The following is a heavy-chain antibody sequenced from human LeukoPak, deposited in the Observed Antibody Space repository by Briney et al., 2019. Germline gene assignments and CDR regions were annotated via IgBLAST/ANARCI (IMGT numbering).Heavy chain of an antibody. V-gene: IGHV3-21*01. CDR3: ARGADMSPEY. CDR2: ISSSSSYI. J-gene: IGHJ4*02. CDR1: GFTFSGYS. Sequence: GGSLRLSCAASGFTFSGYSMNWVRQAPGEGLGWVSSISSSSSYIYYADSVKGRFTISRDNAKNSLYLQMSSLRAEDTAVYYCARGADMSPEYWGQGTLVTVSS.